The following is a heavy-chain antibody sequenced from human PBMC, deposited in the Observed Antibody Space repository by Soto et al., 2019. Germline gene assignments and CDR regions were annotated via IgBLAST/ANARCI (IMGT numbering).Heavy chain of an antibody. J-gene: IGHJ6*02. D-gene: IGHD3-3*01. CDR1: GGSFSGYY. CDR2: INHSGST. CDR3: ARGAKNTIFGVVIAPNKSYYYYGMDV. V-gene: IGHV4-34*01. Sequence: SETLSLTFAVYGGSFSGYYWSWIRQPPGKGLEWIGEINHSGSTNYNPSLKSRVTISVDTSKNQFSLKLSSVTAADTAVYYCARGAKNTIFGVVIAPNKSYYYYGMDVWGQGTTVTVSS.